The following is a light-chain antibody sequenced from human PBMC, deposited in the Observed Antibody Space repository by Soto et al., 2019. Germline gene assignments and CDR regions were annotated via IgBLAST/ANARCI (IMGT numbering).Light chain of an antibody. V-gene: IGKV3-11*01. CDR3: QQHNNWPQIT. Sequence: EIVLTQSPATLSLSPGERATLSCRASQSVKTFLVWYQQRPRQAPPLLLHDASPRAAGIPARCSGGGFGTDFTLTTSSPQPQDAAVYYCQQHNNWPQITFGQGTKLDIK. CDR2: DAS. CDR1: QSVKTF. J-gene: IGKJ5*01.